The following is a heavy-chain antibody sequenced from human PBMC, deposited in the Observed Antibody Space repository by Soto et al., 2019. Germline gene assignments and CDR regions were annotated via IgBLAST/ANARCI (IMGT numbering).Heavy chain of an antibody. CDR2: VYYRGRS. D-gene: IGHD4-17*01. CDR3: VIQQTTVPIQAYFDY. J-gene: IGHJ4*02. CDR1: VGSVTNSSYY. Sequence: SETMSLTCTVSVGSVTNSSYYWGWIRQSPGKGLEWIGSVYYRGRSYSKSSVKSRVTISVDTSKNRFSLSLNSVTASDTAVYFCVIQQTTVPIQAYFDYWGPGAL. V-gene: IGHV4-39*01.